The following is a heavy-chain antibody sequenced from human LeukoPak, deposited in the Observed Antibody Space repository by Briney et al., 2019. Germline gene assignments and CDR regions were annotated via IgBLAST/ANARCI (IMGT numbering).Heavy chain of an antibody. Sequence: SKTLSLTCTVSGGSISSYYWSWIRQPPGKGLEWIGYIYYSGSTNYNPSLKSRVTISVDTSKNQFSLKLSSVTAADTAVYYCARVSAAAPYYFDYWGQGTLVTVSS. CDR1: GGSISSYY. D-gene: IGHD6-13*01. V-gene: IGHV4-59*01. CDR3: ARVSAAAPYYFDY. CDR2: IYYSGST. J-gene: IGHJ4*02.